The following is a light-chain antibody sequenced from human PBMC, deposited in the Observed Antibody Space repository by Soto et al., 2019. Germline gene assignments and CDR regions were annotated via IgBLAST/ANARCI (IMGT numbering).Light chain of an antibody. Sequence: IQVTQSPSSLSASVGDRVTITCRASQGITSYLAWYQQKPGKAPNLLIYAASPLQTGVSSRFSGSGYGTDFALTISNLQPEDFATYFCQQLYSYPLPFGGGTTVEF. V-gene: IGKV1-9*01. CDR2: AAS. CDR3: QQLYSYPLP. CDR1: QGITSY. J-gene: IGKJ4*01.